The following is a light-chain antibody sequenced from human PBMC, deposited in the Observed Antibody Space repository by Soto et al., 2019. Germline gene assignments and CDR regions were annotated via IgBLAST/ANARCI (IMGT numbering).Light chain of an antibody. CDR2: GVS. Sequence: EIVLTQSPGTLSLTPGERATLSCRASQSVSSNYITWYQQKPGQAPRRLIYGVSSRAYGIPDRFSGSGSGTDFTLTISRLEPEDFAVYYCQHYGYPQWTFGQGTRLEIK. CDR3: QHYGYPQWT. CDR1: QSVSSNY. J-gene: IGKJ5*01. V-gene: IGKV3-20*01.